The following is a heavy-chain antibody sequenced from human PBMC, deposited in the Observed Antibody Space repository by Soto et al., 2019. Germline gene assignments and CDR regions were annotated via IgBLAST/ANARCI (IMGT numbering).Heavy chain of an antibody. CDR2: IYYSGST. CDR1: GGSISSYY. CDR3: ARQVPGHYGSGSYFDY. Sequence: SETLSLTCTVSGGSISSYYWSWIRQPPGKGLEWIGYIYYSGSTNYNPSLKSRVTISVDTSKNQFSLKLSSVTAADTAVYYCARQVPGHYGSGSYFDYWGQGTMVTVSS. D-gene: IGHD3-10*01. J-gene: IGHJ4*02. V-gene: IGHV4-59*08.